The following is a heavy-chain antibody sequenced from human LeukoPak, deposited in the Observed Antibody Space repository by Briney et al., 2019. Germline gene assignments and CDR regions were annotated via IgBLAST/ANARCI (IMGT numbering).Heavy chain of an antibody. D-gene: IGHD6-13*01. V-gene: IGHV1-69*06. CDR1: GGTFSSYA. Sequence: ASVKVSCKAYGGTFSSYAISWVRQPPGQGLEWMGGIIPIFGTANYARKFQGRVTITADKSTSTAYMELSSLRSEDTAVYYCASTAGTLDYYYYMDVWGKGTTVTISS. J-gene: IGHJ6*03. CDR3: ASTAGTLDYYYYMDV. CDR2: IIPIFGTA.